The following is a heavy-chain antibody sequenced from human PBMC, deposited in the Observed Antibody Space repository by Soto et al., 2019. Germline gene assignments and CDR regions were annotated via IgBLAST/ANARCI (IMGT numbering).Heavy chain of an antibody. J-gene: IGHJ4*02. V-gene: IGHV1-18*01. CDR1: GYTLTSYG. Sequence: ASVKVSCKASGYTLTSYGISWVRQAPGQGLEWMGWISAYNGNTNYAQKLQGRVTMTTDTSTSTAYMELRSLRSDDTAVYYCARTEAYSSSWYFDYWGQGTLVTVSS. CDR2: ISAYNGNT. CDR3: ARTEAYSSSWYFDY. D-gene: IGHD6-13*01.